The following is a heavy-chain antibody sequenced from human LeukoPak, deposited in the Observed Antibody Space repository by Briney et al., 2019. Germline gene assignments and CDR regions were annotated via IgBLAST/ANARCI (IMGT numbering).Heavy chain of an antibody. D-gene: IGHD4-11*01. CDR3: ARVGYSNYGPYYFDY. Sequence: GASVKVSCTASGYTFTSYYMHWVRQAPGQGLEWMGIINPSGGSTSYAQKFQGRVTMTRDTSTSTVYMELSSLRSEDTAVYYCARVGYSNYGPYYFDYWGQGTLVTVSS. J-gene: IGHJ4*02. CDR2: INPSGGST. V-gene: IGHV1-46*01. CDR1: GYTFTSYY.